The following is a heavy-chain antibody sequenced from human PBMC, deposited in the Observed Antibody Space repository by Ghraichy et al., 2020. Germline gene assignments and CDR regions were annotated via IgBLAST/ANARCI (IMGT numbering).Heavy chain of an antibody. CDR3: ARGSFGPRYDYVWGSSRYHLGV. J-gene: IGHJ6*02. D-gene: IGHD3-16*02. CDR1: GGSISNYY. CDR2: ISHSGST. Sequence: SETLSLTCAVYGGSISNYYWSWIRQPPGKGLEWLGEISHSGSTNYNPSLKSRVTISVDTSKNQFSLKLSSVTAADTAVYYCARGSFGPRYDYVWGSSRYHLGVWGQGTTVTVSS. V-gene: IGHV4-34*01.